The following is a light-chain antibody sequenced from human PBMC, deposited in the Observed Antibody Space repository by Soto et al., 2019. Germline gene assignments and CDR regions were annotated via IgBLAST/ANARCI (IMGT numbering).Light chain of an antibody. CDR3: HQYGNSPWT. CDR1: QSGFRPY. V-gene: IGKV3-20*01. CDR2: AAS. J-gene: IGKJ1*01. Sequence: EIVLTQSPGTLSLSPGDGATLSCRASQSGFRPYLAWFQQRPGQAPRLLVYAASNRATGIPDRFTGSGSGTDFTLTISRLEPEDFAVYYCHQYGNSPWTLGQGTKVEMK.